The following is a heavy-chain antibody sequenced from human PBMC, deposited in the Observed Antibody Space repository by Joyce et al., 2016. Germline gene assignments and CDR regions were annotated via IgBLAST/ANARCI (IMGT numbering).Heavy chain of an antibody. J-gene: IGHJ4*02. CDR1: GGTRSGYA. CDR2: ITPIFATA. CDR3: VRVRQSGNINDY. V-gene: IGHV1-69*06. Sequence: QMQLVQSGAEVKKPGSSVKVSCRAFGGTRSGYAISWVRQAPGQGLEWMGGITPIFATAKYAQKFQTRLTITAEKSTNTAYMELSSLRSEDTAIYYCVRVRQSGNINDYWGQGTQVTVSS.